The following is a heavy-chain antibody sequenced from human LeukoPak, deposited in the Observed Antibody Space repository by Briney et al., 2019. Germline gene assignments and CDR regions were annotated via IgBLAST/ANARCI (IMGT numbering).Heavy chain of an antibody. Sequence: ASVNVSCKASGYTLTSYGINWMRQAPGQGLEWMGWISTQSGNTNYAQKVQGRLTLTTDRSTNTAYMELRSLRSDDTAVYYCARGAYGDKWGQGTMVTVSS. D-gene: IGHD4-17*01. CDR1: GYTLTSYG. CDR2: ISTQSGNT. J-gene: IGHJ4*02. V-gene: IGHV1-18*01. CDR3: ARGAYGDK.